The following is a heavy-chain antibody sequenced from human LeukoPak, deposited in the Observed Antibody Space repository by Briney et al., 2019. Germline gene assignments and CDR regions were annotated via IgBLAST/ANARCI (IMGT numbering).Heavy chain of an antibody. CDR2: IHSSGST. J-gene: IGHJ4*02. CDR3: ARDRPGGSSLDY. CDR1: GGSISSSSYY. V-gene: IGHV4-61*01. D-gene: IGHD6-13*01. Sequence: SETLSLTCTVSGGSISSSSYYWSWIRQSPGKGLEWIAYIHSSGSTSYNPSLKSRVTISVDTSKNEFSLKLTSVNAADTAVYYCARDRPGGSSLDYWGQGILVTVSS.